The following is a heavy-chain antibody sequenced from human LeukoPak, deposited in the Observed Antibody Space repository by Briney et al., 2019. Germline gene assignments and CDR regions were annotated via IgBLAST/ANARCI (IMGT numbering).Heavy chain of an antibody. CDR2: ISYDGSNE. V-gene: IGHV3-30-3*01. CDR1: GLTFSNYW. D-gene: IGHD3-22*01. J-gene: IGHJ4*02. CDR3: ARDRGPHYYDSSGYLDY. Sequence: GGSLRLSCAASGLTFSNYWMDWVRQAPGKGLEWVAVISYDGSNEYYADSVKGRFTISRDNSKNTLYLQMNSLRAEDTAVYYCARDRGPHYYDSSGYLDYWGQGTLVTVSS.